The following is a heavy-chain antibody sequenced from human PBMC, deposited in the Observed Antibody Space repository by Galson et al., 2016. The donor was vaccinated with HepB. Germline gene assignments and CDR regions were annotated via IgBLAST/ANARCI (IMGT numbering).Heavy chain of an antibody. D-gene: IGHD2-15*01. CDR1: GFTFTVYW. J-gene: IGHJ4*02. V-gene: IGHV3-74*01. Sequence: SLRLSCAASGFTFTVYWMYWVRQAPGKGLVWVSHISLDGSTTTYADSVKGRFTISRENARNTLDLQMDSLRAEDTAVYYCVSGYDAHAYGYWGQGTLVTVSS. CDR3: VSGYDAHAYGY. CDR2: ISLDGSTT.